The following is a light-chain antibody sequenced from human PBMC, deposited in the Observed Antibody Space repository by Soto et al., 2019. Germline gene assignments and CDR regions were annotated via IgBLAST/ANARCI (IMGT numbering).Light chain of an antibody. V-gene: IGKV1-6*01. CDR2: AAS. Sequence: AIQMTQSPSSLSASVGDRVTITCRASQGIRNDLGWYQQKPGKAPKLLIYAASSLQSGVPSRFSGSGSGTDFTLTITHLQPDDFATYFCQQSYSTPLTFGGGTKVDIK. CDR1: QGIRND. CDR3: QQSYSTPLT. J-gene: IGKJ4*01.